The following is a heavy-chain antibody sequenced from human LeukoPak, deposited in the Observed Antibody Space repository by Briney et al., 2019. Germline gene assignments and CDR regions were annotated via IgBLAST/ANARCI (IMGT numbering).Heavy chain of an antibody. CDR2: IYYSGGT. D-gene: IGHD4-17*01. Sequence: SETLSLTCTVSGGSISSSSYYWGWIRQPPGKGLEWIGSIYYSGGTYYNPSLKSRVTISVDTSKNQFSLKLSSVTAADTAVYYCARHDYGDYIYNWFDPWGQGTLVTVSS. J-gene: IGHJ5*02. CDR3: ARHDYGDYIYNWFDP. CDR1: GGSISSSSYY. V-gene: IGHV4-39*01.